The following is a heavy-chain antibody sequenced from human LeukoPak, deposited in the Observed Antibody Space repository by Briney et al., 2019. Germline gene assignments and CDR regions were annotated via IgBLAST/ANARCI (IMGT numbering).Heavy chain of an antibody. V-gene: IGHV1-18*01. D-gene: IGHD3-22*01. J-gene: IGHJ3*02. Sequence: ASVKVSCKASGYTFTSYGISWVRQAPGQGLEWMGWISAYNGNTNYAQKLQGRVTMTTDTSTSTAYMELRSLRSDDTAVYYCAREAYYDSSGYDPIGAFDIWGQGTMVTVSS. CDR3: AREAYYDSSGYDPIGAFDI. CDR2: ISAYNGNT. CDR1: GYTFTSYG.